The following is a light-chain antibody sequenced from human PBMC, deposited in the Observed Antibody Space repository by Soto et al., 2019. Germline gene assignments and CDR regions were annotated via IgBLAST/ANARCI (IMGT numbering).Light chain of an antibody. CDR3: QQYNSYSSTWT. J-gene: IGKJ1*01. CDR2: DAS. CDR1: QSISSW. Sequence: DIQMTQSPSTLSASVGDRVTITCRASQSISSWLAWYQQKPGKAPKLLIYDASSLESGVPSRFSGSGSGTEFTVTISSLQPDDFATYYCQQYNSYSSTWTFGQGTKVEIK. V-gene: IGKV1-5*01.